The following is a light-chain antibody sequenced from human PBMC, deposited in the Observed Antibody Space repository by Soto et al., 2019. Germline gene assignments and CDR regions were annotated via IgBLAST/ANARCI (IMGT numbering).Light chain of an antibody. Sequence: EIVLTQSPGTLSLSPRERATLSCRASQSVNDNYLAWYQHKPGQAPRLLIYGASSRAPGIPDSFSGSGSGTDFTLTISRLEPEDFAIYYCQLYAASPRTFGQGTQVEVK. CDR1: QSVNDNY. V-gene: IGKV3-20*01. CDR2: GAS. J-gene: IGKJ1*01. CDR3: QLYAASPRT.